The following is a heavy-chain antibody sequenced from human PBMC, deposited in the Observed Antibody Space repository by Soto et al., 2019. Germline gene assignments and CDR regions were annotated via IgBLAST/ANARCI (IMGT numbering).Heavy chain of an antibody. CDR3: VRVYGEIDY. Sequence: QVQLVQSGAEVKKPGASVKVSCKASGYTFTHYDINWVRQATGQSLEWMGWMNPKSGNTGYAQQFQGRVIMTRSTSISTAYMELSSLRSEDTAVYYYVRVYGEIDYWGQGTLVTVSS. CDR2: MNPKSGNT. J-gene: IGHJ4*02. D-gene: IGHD3-10*01. CDR1: GYTFTHYD. V-gene: IGHV1-8*01.